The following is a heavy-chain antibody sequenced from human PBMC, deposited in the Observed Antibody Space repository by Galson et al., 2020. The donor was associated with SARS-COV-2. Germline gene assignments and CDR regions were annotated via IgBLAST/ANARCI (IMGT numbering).Heavy chain of an antibody. Sequence: ETSETLSLTCTVSGGSISSSSYYWGWIRQPPGKGLEWIGSIYYSGSTYYNPSLKSRVTISVDTSKNQFSLKLSSVTAADTAVYYCARHPGPGLRFLEWLLSDYYYYGMDVWGQGTTVTLSS. CDR2: IYYSGST. D-gene: IGHD3-3*01. V-gene: IGHV4-39*01. CDR1: GGSISSSSYY. CDR3: ARHPGPGLRFLEWLLSDYYYYGMDV. J-gene: IGHJ6*02.